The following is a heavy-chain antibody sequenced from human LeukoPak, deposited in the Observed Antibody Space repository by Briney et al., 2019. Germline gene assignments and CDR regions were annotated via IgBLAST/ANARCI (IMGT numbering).Heavy chain of an antibody. Sequence: GGSLRLSCAASGFTISSYTFGSYTMNWVRQAPGKGLEWVSHISTSSSTIYYADSVKGRFTISRDNAKNSLYLQMNSLRDEDTAVYYCARKTGAIDYWGQGTLVTVSS. CDR3: ARKTGAIDY. V-gene: IGHV3-48*02. J-gene: IGHJ4*02. D-gene: IGHD1-1*01. CDR1: GFTISSYTFGSYT. CDR2: ISTSSSTI.